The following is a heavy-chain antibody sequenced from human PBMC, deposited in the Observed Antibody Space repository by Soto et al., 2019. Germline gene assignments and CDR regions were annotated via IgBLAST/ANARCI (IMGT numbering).Heavy chain of an antibody. CDR3: ASSTMVRGVKYYYGMDV. Sequence: NPSETLALTCAVSGGSISSGGYSWSWIRQPPGKGLEWIGYIYHSGSTYYNPSLKSRVTISVDRSKNQFSLKLSSVTAADTAVYYCASSTMVRGVKYYYGMDVWGQGSTVTVSS. CDR2: IYHSGST. D-gene: IGHD3-10*01. CDR1: GGSISSGGYS. V-gene: IGHV4-30-2*01. J-gene: IGHJ6*02.